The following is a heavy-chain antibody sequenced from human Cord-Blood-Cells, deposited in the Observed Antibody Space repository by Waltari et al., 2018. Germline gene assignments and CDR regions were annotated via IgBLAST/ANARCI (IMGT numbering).Heavy chain of an antibody. CDR2: IYYSGST. V-gene: IGHV4-39*01. D-gene: IGHD6-6*01. J-gene: IGHJ3*02. Sequence: QLQLQESGPGLAKPSETLSLTCTVSGGSISSSSYYWGWIRQPPGKGLEWIGSIYYSGSTYYNPSLKSRVTISVDTSKNQFSLKLSSVTAADTAVYYCAREVYKEYSSSSYAFDIWGQGTMVTVSS. CDR3: AREVYKEYSSSSYAFDI. CDR1: GGSISSSSYY.